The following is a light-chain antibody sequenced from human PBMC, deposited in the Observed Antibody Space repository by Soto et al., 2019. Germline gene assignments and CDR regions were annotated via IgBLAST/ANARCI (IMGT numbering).Light chain of an antibody. CDR1: SGHNNYI. V-gene: IGLV4-60*03. CDR2: REGSGSY. Sequence: QSVLTQSSSASASLGSSVKLTCTLSSGHNNYIIAWHQQQPGKAPRYLMKREGSGSYHKGSGVPDRFSGSSSGADRYLTISNLQSEDEADYYCETWDSNTRVFGGGTKVTVL. CDR3: ETWDSNTRV. J-gene: IGLJ2*01.